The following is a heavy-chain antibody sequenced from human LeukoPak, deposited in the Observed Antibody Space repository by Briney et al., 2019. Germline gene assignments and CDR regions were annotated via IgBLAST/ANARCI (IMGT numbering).Heavy chain of an antibody. J-gene: IGHJ4*02. Sequence: SETLSLTCAVYGGSFSGYYWSWIRQPPGKGLEWIGEINHSGSTNYNPSLKSRVTISVDTSKNQFSLKLSSVTAADTAVYYCARGPLYCTNGVCYTGRLTYYFDYWGQGTLVTVSS. CDR3: ARGPLYCTNGVCYTGRLTYYFDY. D-gene: IGHD2-8*01. CDR2: INHSGST. CDR1: GGSFSGYY. V-gene: IGHV4-34*01.